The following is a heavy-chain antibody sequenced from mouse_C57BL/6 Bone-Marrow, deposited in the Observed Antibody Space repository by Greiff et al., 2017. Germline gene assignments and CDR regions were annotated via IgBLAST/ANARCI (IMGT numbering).Heavy chain of an antibody. CDR2: IDPSDSYT. CDR3: ARWGVLVDYFDY. J-gene: IGHJ2*01. V-gene: IGHV1-69*01. D-gene: IGHD2-14*01. CDR1: GYTFTSYW. Sequence: QVQLQQPGAELVMPGASVKLSCKASGYTFTSYWMHWVKQRPGQGLEWIGEIDPSDSYTNYNQKFKGKSTLTVDKSSSTAYMQLSSLTSEDSAVYYCARWGVLVDYFDYRGQGTTLTVST.